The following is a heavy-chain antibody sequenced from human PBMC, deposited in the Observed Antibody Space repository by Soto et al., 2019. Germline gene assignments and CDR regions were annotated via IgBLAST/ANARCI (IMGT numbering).Heavy chain of an antibody. CDR2: ISASGGFT. D-gene: IGHD3-10*01. Sequence: EVQLLESGGGLVQPGGSLRRSCAASGFTFSSYALSWVRRAPGEGLEWVSSISASGGFTYYADSVKGRFSITRDNSKSSMFLQMNSLRADDTAVYFCAKRVAELLQIFDSWGQGTLVTVS. V-gene: IGHV3-23*01. CDR3: AKRVAELLQIFDS. CDR1: GFTFSSYA. J-gene: IGHJ4*02.